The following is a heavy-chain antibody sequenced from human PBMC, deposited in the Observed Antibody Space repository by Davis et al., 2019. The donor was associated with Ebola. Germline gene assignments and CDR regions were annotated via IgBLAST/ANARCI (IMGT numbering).Heavy chain of an antibody. Sequence: GESLKISCAASGFTFSSYDMSWVRQAPGKGLEWASGISGSGGNTYYADSMKGRFTISRDNSKNTLYLQMNSLRAEDTAVYYCAKAPTGTTGTTWFDYWGQGTLVTVSS. CDR2: ISGSGGNT. V-gene: IGHV3-23*01. CDR1: GFTFSSYD. D-gene: IGHD1-1*01. J-gene: IGHJ4*02. CDR3: AKAPTGTTGTTWFDY.